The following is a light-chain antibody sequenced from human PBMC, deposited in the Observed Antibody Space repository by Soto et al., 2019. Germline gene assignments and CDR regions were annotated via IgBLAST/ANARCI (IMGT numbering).Light chain of an antibody. CDR1: QTIGSTY. J-gene: IGKJ1*01. CDR3: QQYGSSGT. CDR2: ATS. Sequence: EIVLTQSPGTLSLSQGETATLSCRASQTIGSTYLAWYQQKPGQAPRLLIFATSSRATGIPDRFSGCGSGTDFTLTIGRLEPEEFAVYYCQQYGSSGTFGQGTKVDIK. V-gene: IGKV3-20*01.